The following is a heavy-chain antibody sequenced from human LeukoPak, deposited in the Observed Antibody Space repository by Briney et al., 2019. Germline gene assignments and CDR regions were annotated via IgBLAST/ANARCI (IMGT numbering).Heavy chain of an antibody. CDR1: GGSISSGDYY. V-gene: IGHV4-31*03. CDR3: ARICGGDCYSSDY. Sequence: SQTLSLTCSVSGGSISSGDYYWSWIRQHPGKGLEWIGYIYYSGSTYYNPSLKSRATISVDTSKNQFSLKLSSVTAADTAVYYCARICGGDCYSSDYWGQGTLVTVSS. CDR2: IYYSGST. D-gene: IGHD2-21*02. J-gene: IGHJ4*02.